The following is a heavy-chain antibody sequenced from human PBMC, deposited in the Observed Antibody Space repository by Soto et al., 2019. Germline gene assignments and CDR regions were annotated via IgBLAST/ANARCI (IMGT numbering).Heavy chain of an antibody. CDR3: ARSKGHGDFNWFDP. CDR2: IYSGGST. Sequence: EVQLVETGGGLIQPGGSLRLSCAASGFTVSSNYMSWVRQAPGKGLEWVSVIYSGGSTYYADSVKGRFTISRDNSKNTLYLQMNSLRAEDTAVYYCARSKGHGDFNWFDPWGQGTLVTVSS. V-gene: IGHV3-53*02. CDR1: GFTVSSNY. J-gene: IGHJ5*02. D-gene: IGHD4-17*01.